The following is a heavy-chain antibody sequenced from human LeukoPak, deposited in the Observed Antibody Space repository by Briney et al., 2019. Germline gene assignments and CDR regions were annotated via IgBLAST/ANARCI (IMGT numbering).Heavy chain of an antibody. J-gene: IGHJ4*02. CDR3: ARDGASSGYSFDD. CDR1: VSSISCNY. V-gene: IGHV4-4*07. Sequence: EPLSSTFTASVSSISCNYWRWFRQPAGRGLGGSGLICRSGVTQYNHSLTRRVTMSLDTYKNQFSLKLSSVTAADTAVYYCARDGASSGYSFDDWGQGTLVTVSS. D-gene: IGHD3-22*01. CDR2: ICRSGVT.